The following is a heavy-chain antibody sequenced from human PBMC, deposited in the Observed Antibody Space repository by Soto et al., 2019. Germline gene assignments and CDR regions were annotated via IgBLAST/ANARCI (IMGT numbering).Heavy chain of an antibody. V-gene: IGHV1-2*02. CDR1: GPTFIAYY. Sequence: QLVQSGAEVKKPGASVRVSCKTSGPTFIAYYINWVRQAPGQGLEWMGWIDPKSGGTTYEQKFLGRVTMTRDTTINTAYMDLNRLTSDDTAVYYCARVSVAVPEWGQGTLITVSS. D-gene: IGHD5-12*01. CDR3: ARVSVAVPE. CDR2: IDPKSGGT. J-gene: IGHJ4*02.